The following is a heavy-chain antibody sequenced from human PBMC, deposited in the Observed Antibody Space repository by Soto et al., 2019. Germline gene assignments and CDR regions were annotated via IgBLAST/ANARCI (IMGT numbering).Heavy chain of an antibody. CDR2: IYNSGST. J-gene: IGHJ3*02. CDR3: XXXEGDAYSGGIYYEGDAFDI. D-gene: IGHD2-15*01. CDR1: GGSINSSNHY. Sequence: QLQLQESGPGLVKPSETLSLTCTVSGGSINSSNHYWGWIRQPPGKGLEWIGHIYNSGSTYSNPSLKSRVTISXXXXXXXXXXXXXXXXXXXXXXXXXXXXEGDAYSGGIYYEGDAFDIWGQGTMVTVSS. V-gene: IGHV4-39*01.